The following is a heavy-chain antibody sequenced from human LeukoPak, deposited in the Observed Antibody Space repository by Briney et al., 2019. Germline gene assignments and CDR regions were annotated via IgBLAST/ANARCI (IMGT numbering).Heavy chain of an antibody. CDR2: ISDIGDTT. D-gene: IGHD6-19*01. V-gene: IGHV3-23*01. J-gene: IGHJ4*02. CDR3: AKVGAAGIAVVFVDY. CDR1: GFTFSSFA. Sequence: QPGGSLRLACAASGFTFSSFAMSWVRQAPGKGLEWVSVISDIGDTTYYANSVKGRFTISRDNSKNTLYLQMNGLRADDTAVYYCAKVGAAGIAVVFVDYWGQGTLVTVPS.